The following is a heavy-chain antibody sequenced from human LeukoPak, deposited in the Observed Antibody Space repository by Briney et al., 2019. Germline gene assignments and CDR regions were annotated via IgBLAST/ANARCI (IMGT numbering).Heavy chain of an antibody. D-gene: IGHD3-10*01. CDR1: GYTFTGYY. J-gene: IGHJ4*02. CDR2: INPNSGGT. CDR3: ARSNRGSTHFDY. Sequence: ASVKVSCKASGYTFTGYYMHWVRQAPGQGLGWMGRINPNSGGTNYAQKFQGRVTMTRDTSISTAYMELSRLRSDDTAVYYCARSNRGSTHFDYWGQGTLVTVSS. V-gene: IGHV1-2*06.